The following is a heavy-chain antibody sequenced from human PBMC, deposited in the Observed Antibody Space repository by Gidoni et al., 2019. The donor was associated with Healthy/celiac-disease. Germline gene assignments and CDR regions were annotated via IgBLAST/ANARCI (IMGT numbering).Heavy chain of an antibody. D-gene: IGHD2-15*01. CDR2: ISYDGSNK. J-gene: IGHJ6*02. CDR3: AKDVRGVDIVVVVAALYGFYGMDV. Sequence: VRQAPGKGLEWVAFISYDGSNKYYADSVKGRFTISRDNSNNTLYLQMNRLRAEDTAVYYCAKDVRGVDIVVVVAALYGFYGMDVWGQGTTVTVSS. V-gene: IGHV3-30*18.